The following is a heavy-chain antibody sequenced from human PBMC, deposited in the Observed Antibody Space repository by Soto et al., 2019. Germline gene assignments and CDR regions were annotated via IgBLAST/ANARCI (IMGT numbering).Heavy chain of an antibody. CDR3: AKDSWGPTFRFLPDY. CDR1: GFTFSSYG. V-gene: IGHV3-30*18. J-gene: IGHJ4*02. Sequence: PGGSLRLSCAASGFTFSSYGMHWVRQAPGKGLEWVAVISYDGSNKYYADSVKGRFTISRDNSKNTLYLQMNSLRAEDTAVYYCAKDSWGPTFRFLPDYWGQGTLVTVSS. D-gene: IGHD1-26*01. CDR2: ISYDGSNK.